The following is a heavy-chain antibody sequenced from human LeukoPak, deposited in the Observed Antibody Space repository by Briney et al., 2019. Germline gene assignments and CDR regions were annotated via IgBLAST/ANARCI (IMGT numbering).Heavy chain of an antibody. CDR3: ARGFEYSSSSEGVICWFDP. Sequence: GESLKISCKGSGYSFTSYWIGWVRQMPGKGLEWMGIIYPGDSDTRYSPSFQGQVTISADKSISTAYLQWSSLKASDTAMYYCARGFEYSSSSEGVICWFDPWGQGTLVTVSS. CDR2: IYPGDSDT. D-gene: IGHD6-6*01. V-gene: IGHV5-51*01. CDR1: GYSFTSYW. J-gene: IGHJ5*02.